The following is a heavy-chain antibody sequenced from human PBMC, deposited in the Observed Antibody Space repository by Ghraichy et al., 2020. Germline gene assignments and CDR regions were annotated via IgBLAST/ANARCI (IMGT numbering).Heavy chain of an antibody. V-gene: IGHV4-34*01. CDR3: ARGGIAMSGGFIYYMDG. CDR2: TDHNGNI. J-gene: IGHJ6*03. CDR1: GGSASGYD. D-gene: IGHD2-15*01. Sequence: SETLSLTCAVYGGSASGYDWNWIRQSPGKGLEWIGETDHNGNINSNPSLKRRVNISKETSKNQFSLRLSSVTAADTAVYYCARGGIAMSGGFIYYMDGWGKGTTLVVSS.